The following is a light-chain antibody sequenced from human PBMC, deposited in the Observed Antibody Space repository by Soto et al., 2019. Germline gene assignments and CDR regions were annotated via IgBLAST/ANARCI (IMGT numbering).Light chain of an antibody. CDR1: SSDVGGYNY. V-gene: IGLV2-11*01. J-gene: IGLJ2*01. CDR2: DVN. Sequence: QSALTQPRSVSGSPGQSVTISCTGTSSDVGGYNYVSWYQQHPGKAPKMVIYDVNKRPSGVPDRFSGSKSGNTASLTISGLQAEDEADYYCCSYAGTYAVFGGGTKSPS. CDR3: CSYAGTYAV.